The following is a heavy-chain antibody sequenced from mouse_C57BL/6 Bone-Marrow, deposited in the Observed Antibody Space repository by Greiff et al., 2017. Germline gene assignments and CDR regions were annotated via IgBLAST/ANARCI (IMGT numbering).Heavy chain of an antibody. CDR2: ILPGSGST. CDR1: GYTFTGYW. D-gene: IGHD2-1*01. Sequence: QVQLKESGAELMKPGASVKLSCKATGYTFTGYWIEWVKQRPGHGLEWIGEILPGSGSTNYNEKFKGKATFTADTSSNTAYMQLSSLTTEDSAIYYCARRDGNYWFAYWGQGTLVTVSA. J-gene: IGHJ3*01. V-gene: IGHV1-9*01. CDR3: ARRDGNYWFAY.